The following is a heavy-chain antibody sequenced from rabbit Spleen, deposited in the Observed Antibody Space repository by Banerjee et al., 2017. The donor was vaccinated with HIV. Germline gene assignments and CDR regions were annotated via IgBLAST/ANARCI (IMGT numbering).Heavy chain of an antibody. J-gene: IGHJ4*01. Sequence: QSLEESGGDLVKPEGSLTLTCTASGFSFSSSDYMCWVRQAPGKGLEWIACIAGSSSGFTYSATWAKGRFTCSKTSSTTVTLQMTGLTAADTATYFCARDLDDVIGWNFGWWGPGTLVTVS. CDR2: IAGSSSGFT. D-gene: IGHD1-1*01. CDR3: ARDLDDVIGWNFGW. V-gene: IGHV1S40*01. CDR1: GFSFSSSDY.